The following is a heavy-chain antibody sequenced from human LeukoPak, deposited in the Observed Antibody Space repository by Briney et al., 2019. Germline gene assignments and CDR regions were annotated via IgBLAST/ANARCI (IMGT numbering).Heavy chain of an antibody. CDR1: GYTFIGYY. CDR3: ARGPLRGTADY. D-gene: IGHD2-15*01. Sequence: AAVKDSCKASGYTFIGYYMHWVRQAPGQGLEWMGWINPNSGGKNYAQKFRGRVTMTRDTSISTAYMELSRLRSDDTAVYYCARGPLRGTADYWGQGTLVTVSS. CDR2: INPNSGGK. J-gene: IGHJ4*02. V-gene: IGHV1-2*02.